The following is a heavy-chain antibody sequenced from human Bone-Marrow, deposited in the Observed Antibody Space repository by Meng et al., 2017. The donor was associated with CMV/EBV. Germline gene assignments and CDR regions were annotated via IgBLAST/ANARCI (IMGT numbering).Heavy chain of an antibody. J-gene: IGHJ4*02. CDR3: TRATSWNFDF. CDR2: IYYIGTT. CDR1: CCSINSSSYF. V-gene: IGHV4-39*01. Sequence: LHCTVSCCSINSSSYFWGWIRQPPGKGLEWIGNIYYIGTTYYNPSLQSRVTISVDTSKNQFSLNLSSVTAADTAVYYCTRATSWNFDFWGQGTLVTVSS. D-gene: IGHD6-13*01.